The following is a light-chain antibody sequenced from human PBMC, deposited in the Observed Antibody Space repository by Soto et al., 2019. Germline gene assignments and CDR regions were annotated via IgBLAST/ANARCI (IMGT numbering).Light chain of an antibody. Sequence: DIVMTQSPLSLPVTPGEAASISCRSSQSLLHSSGSNYLDWYVQKPWQSPQLLIYLGSNRASGVPDRFSGSGSGTDFILKISRVEAEDVGVYYCMQALQSPFTFGPGTRVDIK. V-gene: IGKV2-28*01. CDR3: MQALQSPFT. J-gene: IGKJ3*01. CDR1: QSLLHSSGSNY. CDR2: LGS.